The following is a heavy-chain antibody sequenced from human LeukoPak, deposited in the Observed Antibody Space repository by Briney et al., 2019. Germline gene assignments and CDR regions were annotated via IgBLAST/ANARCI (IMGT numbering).Heavy chain of an antibody. CDR3: ASLRTDGYNYLGLDY. V-gene: IGHV5-51*01. J-gene: IGHJ4*02. Sequence: LGESLKISCKGSGYSFTSYWIGWVRQMPGKGLEWMGIIYPGDSDTRYSPSFQGQVTISADKSISTAYLQWSSLRSEDTAVYYCASLRTDGYNYLGLDYWGQGTLVTVSS. CDR1: GYSFTSYW. D-gene: IGHD5-24*01. CDR2: IYPGDSDT.